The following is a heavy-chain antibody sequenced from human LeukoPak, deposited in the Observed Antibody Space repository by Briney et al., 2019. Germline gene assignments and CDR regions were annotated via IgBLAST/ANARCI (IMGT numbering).Heavy chain of an antibody. J-gene: IGHJ6*03. D-gene: IGHD4-23*01. CDR3: ARREPHGDYGGKIRYYYYMDV. Sequence: SETLSLTCAVYGGSLSDYYWSWIRQPPGKGLEWIGEINHSGNTNSNPSLKSRVTMSVDTSKNQFSLKLSSLTAADTAVYYCARREPHGDYGGKIRYYYYMDVWGKGTTITISS. V-gene: IGHV4-34*01. CDR1: GGSLSDYY. CDR2: INHSGNT.